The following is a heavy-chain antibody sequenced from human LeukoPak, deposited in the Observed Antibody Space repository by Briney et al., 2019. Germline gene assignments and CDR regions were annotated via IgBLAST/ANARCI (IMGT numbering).Heavy chain of an antibody. CDR1: GFTVSSNY. CDR3: ARVRKYSSSWYLDY. CDR2: IYSGGST. V-gene: IGHV3-53*01. J-gene: IGHJ4*02. D-gene: IGHD6-13*01. Sequence: GGSLRLSCAASGFTVSSNYMSWVRQAPGKGLEWVSVIYSGGSTYYADSVKGRFTISRDNPKNTLYLQMNSLRAEDTAVYYCARVRKYSSSWYLDYWGQGTLVTVSS.